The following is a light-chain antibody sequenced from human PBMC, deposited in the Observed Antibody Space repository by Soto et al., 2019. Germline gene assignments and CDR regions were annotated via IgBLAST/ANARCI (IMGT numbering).Light chain of an antibody. CDR3: HQYDNSLWT. CDR1: QRFSGTS. Sequence: EIVLTQSPGTLSLSPGERETLPCRASQRFSGTSLAWYQQKPGQAPRLLIFVVSNRATCIPDRFSGSGSGTDFTLTISRLEPEDFAVYYCHQYDNSLWTFGQGTKV. CDR2: VVS. J-gene: IGKJ1*01. V-gene: IGKV3-20*01.